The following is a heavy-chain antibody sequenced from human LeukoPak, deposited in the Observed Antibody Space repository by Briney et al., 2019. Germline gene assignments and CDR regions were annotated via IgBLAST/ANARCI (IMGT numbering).Heavy chain of an antibody. CDR1: GGAIISDNFY. V-gene: IGHV4-39*01. CDR3: GRLFDS. CDR2: INYSGTT. Sequence: SETLSLTCTVSGGAIISDNFYWGWVRQPPGKGLEWVGSINYSGTTYYNPSHRSRVSISVDTSRTQFFLTLNSVTAADTAVYYCGRLFDSWGQGILVTVSS. J-gene: IGHJ4*02.